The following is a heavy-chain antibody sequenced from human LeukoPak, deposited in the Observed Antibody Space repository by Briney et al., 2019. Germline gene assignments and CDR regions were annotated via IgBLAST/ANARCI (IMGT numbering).Heavy chain of an antibody. V-gene: IGHV4-59*01. CDR2: IYYSGST. J-gene: IGHJ4*02. CDR1: GGSISSYY. Sequence: SETLSLTCTVSGGSISSYYWSWIRQPPGKGLEWIGYIYYSGSTNYNPSLKSRVTISVDTSKNRFSLKLSSVTAADTAVYYCARGDSSGYYVPSFDYWGQGTLVTVSS. CDR3: ARGDSSGYYVPSFDY. D-gene: IGHD3-22*01.